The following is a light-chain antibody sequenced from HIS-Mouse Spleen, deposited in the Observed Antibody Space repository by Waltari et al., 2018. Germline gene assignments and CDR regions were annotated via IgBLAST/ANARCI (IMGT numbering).Light chain of an antibody. V-gene: IGLV3-25*03. Sequence: SYELTQPPSVSVSPGQTARITCSGDALPKQYAYWYQQKPGQAPVLVKNKDSERPSGVPERFSGSSSGTTVTLPISGVQAEDEADYYCQSADSSGTYVFGTGTKVTVL. CDR3: QSADSSGTYV. J-gene: IGLJ1*01. CDR1: ALPKQY. CDR2: KDS.